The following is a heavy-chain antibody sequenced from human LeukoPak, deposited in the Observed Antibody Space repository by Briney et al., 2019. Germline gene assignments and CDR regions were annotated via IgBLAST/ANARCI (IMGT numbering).Heavy chain of an antibody. CDR1: GYSFHSYW. V-gene: IGHV5-51*01. J-gene: IGHJ5*02. CDR3: ARVRRYYGSGSYYWFDP. D-gene: IGHD3-10*01. CDR2: INPGDSDT. Sequence: GESLNISCKGSGYSFHSYWIGWVRQMPGKGLEWMGIINPGDSDTRYSPSFQGQVTISADKSISTAYLQWSSLKASDTAMYYCARVRRYYGSGSYYWFDPWGQGTLVTVSS.